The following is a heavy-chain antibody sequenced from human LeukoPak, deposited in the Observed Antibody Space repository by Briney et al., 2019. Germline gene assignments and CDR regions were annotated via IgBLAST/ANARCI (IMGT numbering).Heavy chain of an antibody. D-gene: IGHD5-18*01. V-gene: IGHV4-39*01. CDR1: GGSISSSSYY. CDR3: ARVLGYGWFDP. CDR2: IYYSGST. J-gene: IGHJ5*02. Sequence: SETLSLTCTVSGGSISSSSYYWGWIRQPPGKGLEWIGSIYYSGSTYYNPSLKSRVTISVDTSKNQFSLKLSSVTAADTAVYYCARVLGYGWFDPWGQGTLVTVSS.